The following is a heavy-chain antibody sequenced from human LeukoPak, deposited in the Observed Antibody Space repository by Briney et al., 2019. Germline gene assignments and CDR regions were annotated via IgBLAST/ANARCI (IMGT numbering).Heavy chain of an antibody. CDR2: IYYNGNT. J-gene: IGHJ4*02. CDR1: GRSISSGDYY. Sequence: PSETLSLTCTVSGRSISSGDYYWNWIRQHPGKGLEWIGYIYYNGNTYYNPSLKSRVTISVDTSKNQFSLKLSYVTAADTAVYYCSSSAYDISSYHFFNYWGQGTLVTVSS. V-gene: IGHV4-31*03. CDR3: SSSAYDISSYHFFNY. D-gene: IGHD3-22*01.